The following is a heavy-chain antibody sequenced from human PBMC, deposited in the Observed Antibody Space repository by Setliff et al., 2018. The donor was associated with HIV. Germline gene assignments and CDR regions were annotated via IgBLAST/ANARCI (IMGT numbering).Heavy chain of an antibody. CDR1: GDSIASGGYS. CDR3: ARENGWLFGWFDP. CDR2: IYYSGGT. V-gene: IGHV4-30-4*07. J-gene: IGHJ5*02. Sequence: SETLSLTCTVSGDSIASGGYSWTWIRQPPGKALEWIGYIYYSGGTSYSGTTYYNPSVASRISISGDTSKNQFSLKLTSVTAADTAIYYCARENGWLFGWFDPWGQGTPVTVSS. D-gene: IGHD3-22*01.